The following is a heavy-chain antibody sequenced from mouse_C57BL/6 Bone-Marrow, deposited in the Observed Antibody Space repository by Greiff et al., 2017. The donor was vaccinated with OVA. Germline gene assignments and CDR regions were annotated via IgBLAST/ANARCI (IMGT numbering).Heavy chain of an antibody. Sequence: QVQLQQSGAELVKPGASVKLSCKASGYTFTSYWMHWVKQRPGRGLEWIGRIDPNSGGTKYNEKFKSKATLTVDKPSSTAYMQLSSLTSEDSAVYYCAREEEDDGYYSYAMDYWGQGTSVTVSS. CDR3: AREEEDDGYYSYAMDY. V-gene: IGHV1-72*01. J-gene: IGHJ4*01. CDR1: GYTFTSYW. D-gene: IGHD2-3*01. CDR2: IDPNSGGT.